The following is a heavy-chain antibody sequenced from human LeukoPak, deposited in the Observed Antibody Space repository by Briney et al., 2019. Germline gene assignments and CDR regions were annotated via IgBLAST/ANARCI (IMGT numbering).Heavy chain of an antibody. J-gene: IGHJ4*02. CDR2: ISGSGGST. CDR1: GFTFSSYA. V-gene: IGHV3-23*01. D-gene: IGHD2-15*01. CDR3: AKYIVVVVAATALDY. Sequence: WGSLRLSCAASGFTFSSYAMSWVRQAPGKGLEWVSAISGSGGSTYYADSVKGRFTISRDNSKNTLYLQMNSLRAEDTAVYYCAKYIVVVVAATALDYWGQGTLVTVSS.